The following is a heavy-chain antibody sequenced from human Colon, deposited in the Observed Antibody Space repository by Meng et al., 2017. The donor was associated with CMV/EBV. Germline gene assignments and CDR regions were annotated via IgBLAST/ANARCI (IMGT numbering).Heavy chain of an antibody. CDR3: ARDKLTRLTSSPFYNFYGMDI. J-gene: IGHJ6*02. D-gene: IGHD3-9*01. V-gene: IGHV1-69*10. Sequence: SVKVSCKASGGTFSSYAISWVRQAPGQGLEWMGGIIPILGIANYAQKFQGRVTITANISTTTAYMELTRLTSQDTAVYFCARDKLTRLTSSPFYNFYGMDIWGQGTTVTVSS. CDR2: IIPILGIA. CDR1: GGTFSSYA.